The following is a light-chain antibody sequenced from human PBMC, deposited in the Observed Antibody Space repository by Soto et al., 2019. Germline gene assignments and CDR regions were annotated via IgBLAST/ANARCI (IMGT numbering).Light chain of an antibody. V-gene: IGLV2-14*03. CDR3: SSYGASSTL. Sequence: QSALTQPASVSGSPGQSITISCTGSSSDIGGYNYVSWYQQHPGKAPQLMIYDVSYRPSGISDRFSGSKSGNTASLTISGLHPKDAADYYCSSYGASSTLFGGGTKLTVL. CDR2: DVS. CDR1: SSDIGGYNY. J-gene: IGLJ3*02.